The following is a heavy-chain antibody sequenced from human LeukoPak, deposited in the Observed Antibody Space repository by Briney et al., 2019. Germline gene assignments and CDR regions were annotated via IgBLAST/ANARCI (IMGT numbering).Heavy chain of an antibody. Sequence: GGSLRLSCAASGFTVSTNYMNWVRQAPGKGLDWVSLIYSGGSTYYADSVKGRFTISRDNAQSSLYLQMNSLRAEDTAVYYCARRYCGGGSCRRPLGRRDYFDYWGQGTLVTVSS. CDR2: IYSGGST. J-gene: IGHJ4*02. D-gene: IGHD2-15*01. CDR3: ARRYCGGGSCRRPLGRRDYFDY. CDR1: GFTVSTNY. V-gene: IGHV3-53*01.